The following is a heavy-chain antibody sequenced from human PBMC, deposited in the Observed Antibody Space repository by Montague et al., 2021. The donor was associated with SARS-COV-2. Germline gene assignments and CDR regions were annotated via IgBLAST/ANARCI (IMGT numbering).Heavy chain of an antibody. Sequence: SRRLSCAASGFLFSDYNMTWIRQTPGKGLEWISYINGASSRTNYSDSVKGRFTISRDNAKNSLFLQMNSLRVEDTAVYYCARGISLFDPWGQGTLVTVSS. CDR3: ARGISLFDP. V-gene: IGHV3-11*05. J-gene: IGHJ5*02. CDR2: INGASSRT. CDR1: GFLFSDYN.